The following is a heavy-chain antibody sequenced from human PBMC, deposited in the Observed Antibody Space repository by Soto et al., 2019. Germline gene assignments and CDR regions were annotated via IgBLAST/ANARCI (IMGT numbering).Heavy chain of an antibody. Sequence: QVQLQESGPGLVKPSGTLSLTCAVSGGSISSSNWWSWVRQPPGKGLEWIGEIYHSGNTNYNPSLKHRVTMAVDKSRNKCALKLSSVTAAATAVYYCARRWGEGRVDYWGQGTLVTVSS. V-gene: IGHV4-4*02. J-gene: IGHJ4*02. CDR3: ARRWGEGRVDY. CDR2: IYHSGNT. D-gene: IGHD3-10*01. CDR1: GGSISSSNW.